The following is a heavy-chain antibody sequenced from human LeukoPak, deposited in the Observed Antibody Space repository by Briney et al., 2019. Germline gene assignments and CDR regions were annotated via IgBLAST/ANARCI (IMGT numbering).Heavy chain of an antibody. Sequence: GGSLRLSCAASGFTFSTDVMSWVRHAPGKGLECVSAISGSGGTTYYADAVKGRFTISRDNSKNTLYLQMNSLRAEDTAVYYCARDRGYGDYYFDYWGQGTLVTVSS. J-gene: IGHJ4*02. D-gene: IGHD4-17*01. V-gene: IGHV3-23*01. CDR3: ARDRGYGDYYFDY. CDR2: ISGSGGTT. CDR1: GFTFSTDV.